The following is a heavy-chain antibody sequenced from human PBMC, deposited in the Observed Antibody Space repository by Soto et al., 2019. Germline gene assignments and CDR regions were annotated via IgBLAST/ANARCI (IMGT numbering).Heavy chain of an antibody. CDR3: ARSRAVYGSGSYPWDY. CDR1: GFTFSSYA. D-gene: IGHD3-10*01. CDR2: ISGSGGST. J-gene: IGHJ4*02. Sequence: EVQLLESGGGLVQPGGSLRLSCAASGFTFSSYAMSWVRQAPGKGLEWVSAISGSGGSTYYADSVKGRFTISRDNSKNTLYLQMNSLRAEDTAVYYCARSRAVYGSGSYPWDYWGQGTLVTVYS. V-gene: IGHV3-23*01.